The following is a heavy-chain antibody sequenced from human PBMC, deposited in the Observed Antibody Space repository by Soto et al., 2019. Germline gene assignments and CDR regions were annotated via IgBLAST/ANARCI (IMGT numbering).Heavy chain of an antibody. Sequence: QVQLVQSGAEVKKPGASVKVSCEASGYTFTGYYMHWVRQAPGQGLEWMGWINPNSGGTNYAQKFQGWVTMTRDTSISTAYMELIRLRSDDTAVYYCARGKDVDTAMVTTSRLGYYYYGMDVWGQGTTVTVSS. D-gene: IGHD5-18*01. CDR1: GYTFTGYY. CDR3: ARGKDVDTAMVTTSRLGYYYYGMDV. J-gene: IGHJ6*02. V-gene: IGHV1-2*04. CDR2: INPNSGGT.